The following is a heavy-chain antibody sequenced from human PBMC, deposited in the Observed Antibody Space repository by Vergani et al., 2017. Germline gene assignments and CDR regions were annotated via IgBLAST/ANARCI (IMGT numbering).Heavy chain of an antibody. D-gene: IGHD2-2*01. J-gene: IGHJ6*02. CDR2: INPNSGGP. CDR3: ARDPDIVVVPAAPYYYYYYGMDV. CDR1: GYIFNSYY. V-gene: IGHV1-2*02. Sequence: QVQLVQSGAAVKKPGASVKLSCKSSGYIFNSYYIHWVRQAPGQGLEWMGWINPNSGGPNYAQKFQGRVTMTRDTSISTAYMELSRLRSDDTAVYYCARDPDIVVVPAAPYYYYYYGMDVWGQGTTVTVSS.